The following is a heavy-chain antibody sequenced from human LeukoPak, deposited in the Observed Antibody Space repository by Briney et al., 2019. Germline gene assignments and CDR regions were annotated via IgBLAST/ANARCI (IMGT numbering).Heavy chain of an antibody. CDR2: INHSGST. V-gene: IGHV4-34*01. J-gene: IGHJ3*02. CDR1: GGSISSYY. Sequence: SETLSLTCTVSGGSISSYYWGWIRQPPGKGLEWIGEINHSGSTNYNPSLKSRVTISVDTSKNQFSLKLSSVTAADTAVYYCARHPITMIVPRRGAFDIWGQGTMVTVSS. CDR3: ARHPITMIVPRRGAFDI. D-gene: IGHD3-22*01.